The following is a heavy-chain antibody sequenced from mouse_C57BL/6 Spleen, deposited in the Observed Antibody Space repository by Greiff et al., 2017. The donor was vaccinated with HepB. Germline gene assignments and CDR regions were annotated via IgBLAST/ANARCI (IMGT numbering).Heavy chain of an antibody. V-gene: IGHV14-4*01. Sequence: EVKLLESGAELVRPGASVKLSCTASGFNIKDDYMHWVKQRPEQGLEWIGWIDPENGDTEYASKFQGKATITADTSSNTAYLQLSSLTSEDTAVYYCTTDYDAGYAMDYWGQGTSVTVSS. CDR3: TTDYDAGYAMDY. CDR2: IDPENGDT. J-gene: IGHJ4*01. CDR1: GFNIKDDY. D-gene: IGHD2-4*01.